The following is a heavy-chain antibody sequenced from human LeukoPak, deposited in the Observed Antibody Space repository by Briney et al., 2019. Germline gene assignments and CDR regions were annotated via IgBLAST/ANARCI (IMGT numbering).Heavy chain of an antibody. J-gene: IGHJ6*02. CDR2: IYPGDSDT. D-gene: IGHD6-19*01. CDR3: ARQVKVAGGFYGMDV. CDR1: GHRFNSHW. Sequence: GESLKISCQGSGHRFNSHWIGWVRQMPGKGLEWMGIIYPGDSDTRYSPSFQGQVTISADKSISTAYLQWSSLKASDTAMYYCARQVKVAGGFYGMDVWGQGTTVTVSS. V-gene: IGHV5-51*01.